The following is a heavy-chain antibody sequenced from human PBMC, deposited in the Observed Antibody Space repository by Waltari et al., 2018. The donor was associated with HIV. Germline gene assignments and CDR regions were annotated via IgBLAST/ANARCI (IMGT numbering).Heavy chain of an antibody. CDR1: GFTFSSYG. J-gene: IGHJ4*02. D-gene: IGHD3-10*01. CDR3: ARDGQGPRGFDQ. V-gene: IGHV3-33*01. Sequence: QVQLLESGGGVVQPGRSLRLSCAASGFTFSSYGMHWVRQAPGKGPGWVALIWYDGSHEYYVDSVKGRFTISRDNSRKTLDLQMNRLRVEDTAVYYCARDGQGPRGFDQWGQGILVTVAS. CDR2: IWYDGSHE.